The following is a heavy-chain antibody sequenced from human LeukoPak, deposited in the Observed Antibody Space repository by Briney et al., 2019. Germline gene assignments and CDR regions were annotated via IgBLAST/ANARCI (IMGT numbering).Heavy chain of an antibody. D-gene: IGHD1-14*01. CDR1: GGTFSNYA. CDR3: ARSGVKPETSIDY. Sequence: SVKVSCKASGGTFSNYAISWVRQAPGQGLVWMGRIIPLFGTPNYEQKFQGRVSITTDESTSAAYMELSSLTSEDTAVYYCARSGVKPETSIDYRGQGTLVTVSS. V-gene: IGHV1-69*05. CDR2: IIPLFGTP. J-gene: IGHJ4*02.